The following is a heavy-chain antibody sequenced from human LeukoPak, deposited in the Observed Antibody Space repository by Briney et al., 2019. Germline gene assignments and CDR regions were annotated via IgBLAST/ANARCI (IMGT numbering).Heavy chain of an antibody. CDR2: IYYSGST. CDR3: ARLGGGSSYPL. J-gene: IGHJ4*02. CDR1: TFSRDW. Sequence: TFSRDWMSWVRQPPGKGLEWIGSIYYSGSTYYNPSLKSRVTISVDTSKNQFSLKLSSVTAADTAVYYCARLGGGSSYPLWGQGTLVTVSS. D-gene: IGHD1-26*01. V-gene: IGHV4-39*01.